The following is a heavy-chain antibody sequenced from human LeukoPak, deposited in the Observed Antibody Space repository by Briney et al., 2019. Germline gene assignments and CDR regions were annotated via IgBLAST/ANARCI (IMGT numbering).Heavy chain of an antibody. CDR2: TYHRSKWSI. CDR1: GDSVSSNSAA. J-gene: IGHJ5*02. D-gene: IGHD3-10*01. CDR3: ARVFGDLHNWFDP. V-gene: IGHV6-1*01. Sequence: SQSLSLTCAISGDSVSSNSAAWNWIRQSPSRGLEWLGRTYHRSKWSIDYAVSVKSRITINPDTSKNQFSLQLNSVTPEDTAVHYCARVFGDLHNWFDPWGQGTLVTVSS.